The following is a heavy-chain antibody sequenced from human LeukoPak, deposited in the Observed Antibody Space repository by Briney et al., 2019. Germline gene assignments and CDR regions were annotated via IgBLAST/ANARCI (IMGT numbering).Heavy chain of an antibody. J-gene: IGHJ6*02. V-gene: IGHV3-30*03. D-gene: IGHD3-3*01. CDR2: ISYDGSNK. Sequence: GGSLRLSCAASGFTFSSYGMHWVRQAPGKGLEWVAVISYDGSNKYYADSVKGRFTISRDNSKNTLYLQMNSLRAEDTAVYYCARDPSYDFWSGYLNYYYYGMDVWGQGTTVTVSS. CDR3: ARDPSYDFWSGYLNYYYYGMDV. CDR1: GFTFSSYG.